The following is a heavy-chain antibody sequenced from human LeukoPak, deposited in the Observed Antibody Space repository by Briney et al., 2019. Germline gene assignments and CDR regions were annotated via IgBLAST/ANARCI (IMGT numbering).Heavy chain of an antibody. V-gene: IGHV4-59*01. Sequence: SETLSLSCTVSGVSLSGYYWSWIRQTPGKGLEWVGYIYYSGSTNYNPSLKSRVTISLDTSKNHFSLKLSSVTAAGTAVYYCAGAGPGYCSGSSCFDYWGQGTLVTVSS. CDR1: GVSLSGYY. D-gene: IGHD2-15*01. CDR3: AGAGPGYCSGSSCFDY. CDR2: IYYSGST. J-gene: IGHJ4*02.